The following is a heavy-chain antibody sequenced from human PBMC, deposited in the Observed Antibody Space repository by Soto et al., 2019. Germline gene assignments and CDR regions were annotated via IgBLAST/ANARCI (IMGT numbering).Heavy chain of an antibody. J-gene: IGHJ4*02. Sequence: QVQLVQSGAEVKKPGASVKVSCKASGYTFTSYAMHWVRQAPGQRLEWMGWINAGNGNTKHSQKLQGRVTITRDTSASTAYMEMSSLRSEDTAVYYCARGPGGPAGPGDYWGQGTLVTVSS. CDR1: GYTFTSYA. CDR2: INAGNGNT. V-gene: IGHV1-3*01. D-gene: IGHD2-15*01. CDR3: ARGPGGPAGPGDY.